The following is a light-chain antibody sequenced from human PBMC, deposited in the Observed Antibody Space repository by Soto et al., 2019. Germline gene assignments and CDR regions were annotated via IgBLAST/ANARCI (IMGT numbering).Light chain of an antibody. J-gene: IGKJ1*01. V-gene: IGKV4-1*01. Sequence: DIVMTQSPDSLAVSLGERATISCKSSQSVLYSSNNKNYLAWYQQRPGQPPKLLIYWASTRESGVPDRFSGSGSGTDFTLTISSLQAEDVAVYFCQQYFSSPPWTFGEGTKVEIK. CDR3: QQYFSSPPWT. CDR1: QSVLYSSNNKNY. CDR2: WAS.